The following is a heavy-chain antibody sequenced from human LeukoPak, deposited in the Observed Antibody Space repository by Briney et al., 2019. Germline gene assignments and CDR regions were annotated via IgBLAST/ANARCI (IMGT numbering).Heavy chain of an antibody. J-gene: IGHJ6*03. CDR3: VRVLYYYYYMDV. CDR2: IYYSGST. V-gene: IGHV4-30-4*01. CDR1: GGSISSGDYY. Sequence: SQTLSLTCTVSGGSISSGDYYWSWIRQPPGKGLEWIGYIYYSGSTYYNPSLKSRVTISVDTSKNQFSLKLSSVTAADTAVYYRVRVLYYYYYMDVWGKGTTVTVSS.